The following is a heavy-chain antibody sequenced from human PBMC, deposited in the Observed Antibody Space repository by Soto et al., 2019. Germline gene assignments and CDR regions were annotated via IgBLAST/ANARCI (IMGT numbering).Heavy chain of an antibody. CDR2: INPSGGST. D-gene: IGHD6-13*01. V-gene: IGHV1-46*01. CDR3: ARDRDLSSSVHYYYYYGMDV. J-gene: IGHJ6*02. CDR1: GYTFTSYY. Sequence: ASVKVSCKASGYTFTSYYMHWVRQAPGRGLEWMGIINPSGGSTSYAQKFQGRVTMTRDTSTSTVYMELSSLRSEDTAVYYCARDRDLSSSVHYYYYYGMDVWGQGTSVTVSS.